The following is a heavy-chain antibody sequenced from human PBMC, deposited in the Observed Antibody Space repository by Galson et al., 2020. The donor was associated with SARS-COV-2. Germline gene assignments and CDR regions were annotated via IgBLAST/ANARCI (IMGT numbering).Heavy chain of an antibody. Sequence: GGSLRLPCEPSGFSFSLYGMNWVRQATGKGLEWVAYISSAGKNIYLSAPVKGRFSISSDNDQKALHLQMTNLRADDTAVYYCARDGLGYFDQWGRGTLVTVSS. D-gene: IGHD7-27*01. CDR2: ISSAGKNI. CDR3: ARDGLGYFDQ. V-gene: IGHV3-48*01. J-gene: IGHJ4*02. CDR1: GFSFSLYG.